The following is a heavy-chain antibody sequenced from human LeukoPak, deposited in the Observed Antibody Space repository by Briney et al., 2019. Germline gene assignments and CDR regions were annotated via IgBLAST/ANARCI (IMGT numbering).Heavy chain of an antibody. V-gene: IGHV4-31*03. Sequence: PSETLSLTCTVSGGSISSSGFYWSWLRQHPGKGLEWIGYISYRGSTYYNPSLKSRVTISSDTSQNQVSLRLSSVTAADTAVYYCARDLGGFGGFEYWGQGTLVTVSS. CDR3: ARDLGGFGGFEY. J-gene: IGHJ4*02. CDR2: ISYRGST. CDR1: GGSISSSGFY. D-gene: IGHD3-10*01.